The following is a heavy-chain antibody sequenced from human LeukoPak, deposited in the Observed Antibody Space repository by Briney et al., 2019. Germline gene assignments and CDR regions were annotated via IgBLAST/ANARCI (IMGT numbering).Heavy chain of an antibody. V-gene: IGHV3-53*04. J-gene: IGHJ4*02. Sequence: GGSLRLSCAASGFTVSSNYMSWVRQAPGKGLEWVSVIYSGGSTYYADSVKGRFTISRHNSKNTLYLQMNSLRAEDTAVYYCVHRTYYYDSSGYYQYYFDYWGQGTLVTVSS. D-gene: IGHD3-22*01. CDR1: GFTVSSNY. CDR3: VHRTYYYDSSGYYQYYFDY. CDR2: IYSGGST.